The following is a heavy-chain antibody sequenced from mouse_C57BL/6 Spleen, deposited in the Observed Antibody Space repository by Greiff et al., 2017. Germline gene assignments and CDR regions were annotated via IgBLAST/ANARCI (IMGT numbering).Heavy chain of an antibody. J-gene: IGHJ4*01. V-gene: IGHV5-9-1*02. CDR3: TRDRAGRYAMDG. D-gene: IGHD3-1*01. CDR2: ISSGGDYL. CDR1: GFTFSSYA. Sequence: EVKLLESGEGLVKPGGSLKLSCAASGFTFSSYAMSWVRQTPEKGLEWVAYISSGGDYLYYADTVKGRFTFSRDNAWNTLYLQMSSLKSGDTAMFYCTRDRAGRYAMDGRGQGTSVTVSS.